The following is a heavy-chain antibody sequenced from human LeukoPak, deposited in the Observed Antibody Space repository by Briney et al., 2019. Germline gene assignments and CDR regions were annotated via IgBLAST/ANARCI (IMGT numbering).Heavy chain of an antibody. CDR1: GFIVSANY. Sequence: GGSLRLSCAPSGFIVSANYMSWVRQAPGKGLEWVSLIYRSGSTDYADSVKGRLTISRDNSKNTLYLQMNNLRAEDTAVYYCARLSNTRIFGGECWVDYWGQGTLVTVSS. CDR3: ARLSNTRIFGGECWVDY. V-gene: IGHV3-53*01. J-gene: IGHJ4*02. D-gene: IGHD2-21*01. CDR2: IYRSGST.